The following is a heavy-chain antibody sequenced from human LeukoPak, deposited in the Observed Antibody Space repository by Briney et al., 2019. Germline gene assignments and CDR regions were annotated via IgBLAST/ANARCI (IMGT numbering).Heavy chain of an antibody. CDR3: AKELYGDYGGGFDP. J-gene: IGHJ5*02. V-gene: IGHV3-30*02. CDR2: IRYDGSNK. Sequence: GGSLRLSCAASGFSFSSYGMHWVRQAPGKGLEWVSFIRYDGSNKFYAESVKGRFTMSRDNSKNTLYLQMNSLRAEDTAVYYCAKELYGDYGGGFDPWGQGTLVTVSS. CDR1: GFSFSSYG. D-gene: IGHD4-17*01.